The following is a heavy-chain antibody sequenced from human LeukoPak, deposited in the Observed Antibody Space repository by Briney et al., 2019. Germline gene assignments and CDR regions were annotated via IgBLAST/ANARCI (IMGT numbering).Heavy chain of an antibody. CDR2: FDPEDGET. Sequence: GSVKVSCKVSGYTLTELSMHWVRQAPGKGLEWMGGFDPEDGETIYAQKFQGRVTMTEDTSTDTAYMELSSLRSEDTAVYYCARVVGSVAATYYFDYWGQGTLVTVSS. D-gene: IGHD6-6*01. CDR3: ARVVGSVAATYYFDY. V-gene: IGHV1-24*01. CDR1: GYTLTELS. J-gene: IGHJ4*02.